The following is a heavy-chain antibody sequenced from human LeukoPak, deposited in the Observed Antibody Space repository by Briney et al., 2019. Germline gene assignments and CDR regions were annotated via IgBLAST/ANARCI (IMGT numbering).Heavy chain of an antibody. Sequence: SVKVSCKASGGTFSSYAISWVRQAPGQGLEWMGGIIPIFGTANYAQKFQGRVTITADESTSTAYMELSSLRSEDTAVYYCARGSWTPRRYCSGGSCYYYYGMDVWGQGTTVTVSS. CDR3: ARGSWTPRRYCSGGSCYYYYGMDV. D-gene: IGHD2-15*01. V-gene: IGHV1-69*13. J-gene: IGHJ6*02. CDR1: GGTFSSYA. CDR2: IIPIFGTA.